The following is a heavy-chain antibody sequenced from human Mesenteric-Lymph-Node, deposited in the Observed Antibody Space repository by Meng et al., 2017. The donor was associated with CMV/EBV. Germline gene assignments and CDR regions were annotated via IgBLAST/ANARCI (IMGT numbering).Heavy chain of an antibody. Sequence: ASGFSFSSNWMTWVRQTPGKGLEWVANIKQDGSDKQYVDSVKGRFTISRDNAKSSLYLQMDSLRAEDTAVYYCARDPGSGWWGAFDLWGQGTLVTVSS. CDR1: GFSFSSNW. V-gene: IGHV3-7*01. CDR3: ARDPGSGWWGAFDL. J-gene: IGHJ4*02. CDR2: IKQDGSDK. D-gene: IGHD6-19*01.